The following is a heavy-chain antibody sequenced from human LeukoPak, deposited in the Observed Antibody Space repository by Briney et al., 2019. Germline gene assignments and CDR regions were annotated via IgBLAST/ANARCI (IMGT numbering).Heavy chain of an antibody. CDR3: ARDWDLVVPAAEASFDP. J-gene: IGHJ5*02. Sequence: SETLSLTCTVSGGSISSYYWSWIRQPAGKGLEWIGRIYTSGSTNYNPSLKSRVTMSVDTSKNQFSLKLSSVTAADTAVYYCARDWDLVVPAAEASFDPWGQGTLVTVSP. CDR1: GGSISSYY. CDR2: IYTSGST. V-gene: IGHV4-4*07. D-gene: IGHD2-2*01.